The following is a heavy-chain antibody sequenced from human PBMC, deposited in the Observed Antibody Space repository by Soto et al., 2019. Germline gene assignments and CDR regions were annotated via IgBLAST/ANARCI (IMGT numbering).Heavy chain of an antibody. Sequence: QEQLVQSAAEVKKPGASVKVSCMTSGYTFNDYEINWVRQATGQGLEWIGWMNPNSGETGYAQRFQGRVTMTTSSSLSTAYLELSSLTSDDKAVYYCERIAMPARPRWYNWFDPWGQGTLVTVSS. V-gene: IGHV1-8*02. CDR1: GYTFNDYE. J-gene: IGHJ5*02. CDR3: ERIAMPARPRWYNWFDP. CDR2: MNPNSGET. D-gene: IGHD2-2*01.